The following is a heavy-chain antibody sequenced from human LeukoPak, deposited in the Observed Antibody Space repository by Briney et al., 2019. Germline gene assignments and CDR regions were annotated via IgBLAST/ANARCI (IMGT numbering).Heavy chain of an antibody. CDR1: GFTFSTIS. CDR2: ISPDGETT. Sequence: GGSLRLSCEASGFTFSTISMNWVRQAPGKGLEWVSSISPDGETTYHADSVKGRFTTSRDNAKSSLYLQMNSLRAEDTALYYCTRDLPVPSLVRGIIIYGLIDYWGQGTLVAVSS. V-gene: IGHV3-21*06. CDR3: TRDLPVPSLVRGIIIYGLIDY. D-gene: IGHD3-10*01. J-gene: IGHJ4*02.